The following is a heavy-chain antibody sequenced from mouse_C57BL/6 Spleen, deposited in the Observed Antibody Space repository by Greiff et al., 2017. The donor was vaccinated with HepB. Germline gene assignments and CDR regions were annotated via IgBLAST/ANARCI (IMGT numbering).Heavy chain of an antibody. CDR3: TTRGGNLYYFDY. Sequence: VQLQQSGAELVRPGASVKLSCTASGFNIKDDYMHWVKQRPEQGLEWIGWIDPANGDTEYASKFQGKATITADTSSNTAYLQHSSLTSEDAAVYYCTTRGGNLYYFDYWGQGTTLTVSS. CDR2: IDPANGDT. CDR1: GFNIKDDY. V-gene: IGHV14-4*01. D-gene: IGHD2-1*01. J-gene: IGHJ2*01.